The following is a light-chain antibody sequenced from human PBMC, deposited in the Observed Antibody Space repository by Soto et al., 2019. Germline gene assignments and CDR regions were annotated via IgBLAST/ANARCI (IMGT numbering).Light chain of an antibody. J-gene: IGKJ5*01. CDR2: GAS. CDR3: QQYINRPPGIT. Sequence: EIELTQSPRSLSLYPGEKVTLSCRASESVSSYLAWYQQKPGQAPRLLIYGASTRATGIPARFSGSGSGTEFTLTISSLQSEDFAVYYCQQYINRPPGITFGQGRFLEV. V-gene: IGKV3-15*01. CDR1: ESVSSY.